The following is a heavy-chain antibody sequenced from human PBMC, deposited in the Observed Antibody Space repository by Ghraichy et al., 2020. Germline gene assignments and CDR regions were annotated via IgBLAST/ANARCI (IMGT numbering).Heavy chain of an antibody. J-gene: IGHJ2*01. CDR2: INGESKNI. Sequence: GGSLRLSCVTSGFPFSNYAMNWVRQAPGKGLEWVSYINGESKNIYYADSVKGRFSISRDNSRNTLYLQMNSLSDEDTAVYYCTRACEDDWYCHFLDRGTLVTVS. CDR1: GFPFSNYA. V-gene: IGHV3-48*02. CDR3: TRACEDDWYCHF.